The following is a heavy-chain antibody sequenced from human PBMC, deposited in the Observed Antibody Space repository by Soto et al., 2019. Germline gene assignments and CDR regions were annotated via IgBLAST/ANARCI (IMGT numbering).Heavy chain of an antibody. Sequence: GASVKVSCKASGYTFTGYYMHWVRQAPGQGLEWMGWINPNSGGTNYAQKFQGWVTMTRDTSISTAYMELSRLRSDDTDVYYCARTDYSNYGNFDYWGQGTLVTVSS. CDR1: GYTFTGYY. V-gene: IGHV1-2*04. J-gene: IGHJ4*02. CDR2: INPNSGGT. D-gene: IGHD4-4*01. CDR3: ARTDYSNYGNFDY.